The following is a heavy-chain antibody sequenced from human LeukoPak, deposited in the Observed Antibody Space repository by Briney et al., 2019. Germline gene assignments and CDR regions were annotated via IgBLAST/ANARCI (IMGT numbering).Heavy chain of an antibody. V-gene: IGHV4-31*03. CDR3: ARALYWFDP. J-gene: IGHJ5*02. CDR1: GASISSGRYY. CDR2: IYYSGST. Sequence: PSETLSLTCTVSGASISSGRYYWSWIRHLPGRGLEWIAYIYYSGSTYYNPSLKSRVTISIDTSNNQFSLNLISVTAADTAVYYCARALYWFDPWGQGTLVTVSS.